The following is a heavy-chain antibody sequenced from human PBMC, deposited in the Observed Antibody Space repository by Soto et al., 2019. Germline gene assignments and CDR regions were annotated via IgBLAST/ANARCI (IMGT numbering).Heavy chain of an antibody. J-gene: IGHJ4*02. D-gene: IGHD6-19*01. CDR2: ISGSGAGT. V-gene: IGHV3-23*01. CDR3: AKWGAVAAPSCFDY. CDR1: GFTFSNYA. Sequence: GGSLRLSCAASGFTFSNYALSWVRQAPGKGLEWVSSISGSGAGTYYADSVKGRFTISRDNSKNTLYLQVNSLRAEDTAVYYCAKWGAVAAPSCFDYWGQGTLVTVSS.